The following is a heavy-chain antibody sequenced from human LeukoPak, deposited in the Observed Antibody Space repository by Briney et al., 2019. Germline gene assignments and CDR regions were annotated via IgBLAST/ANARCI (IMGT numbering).Heavy chain of an antibody. CDR1: GGSISSYY. J-gene: IGHJ4*02. V-gene: IGHV4-39*01. Sequence: TSETLSLTCTVSGGSISSYYWGWIRQPPGKGLEWIGSIYYSGSTYYNPSLKSRVTISVDTSKNQFSLKLSSVTAADTAVYYCARRSNDFWSGLISSFDYWGQGTLVTVSS. D-gene: IGHD3-3*01. CDR3: ARRSNDFWSGLISSFDY. CDR2: IYYSGST.